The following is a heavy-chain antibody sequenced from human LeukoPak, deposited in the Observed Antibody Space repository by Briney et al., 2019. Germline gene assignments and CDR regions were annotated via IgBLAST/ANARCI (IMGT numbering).Heavy chain of an antibody. CDR2: IIPIFGTA. J-gene: IGHJ4*02. Sequence: ASVKVSCKASGGTFSSYAISWVRQAPGQGLEWMGGIIPIFGTANYAQKFQGRVTITADESTSTAYMELSSLRSEDTAVYYCARGSSTNRPSFAFDYWGQGTLVTVSS. CDR1: GGTFSSYA. V-gene: IGHV1-69*13. CDR3: ARGSSTNRPSFAFDY. D-gene: IGHD1-14*01.